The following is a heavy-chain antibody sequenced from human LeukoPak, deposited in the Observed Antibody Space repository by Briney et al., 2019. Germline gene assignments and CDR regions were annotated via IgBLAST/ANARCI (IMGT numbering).Heavy chain of an antibody. V-gene: IGHV4-39*01. D-gene: IGHD3-22*01. Sequence: SETLSLTCSVSGDSVSRSDSYWDWIRQPPGKGLEWIGTIYYSGRTYYSPSLKSRVTMSVDPSNNQFSLNLRSVTAADTALYYCAGRRYYDGSGYLEWGQGTLLSVSS. J-gene: IGHJ1*01. CDR1: GDSVSRSDSY. CDR2: IYYSGRT. CDR3: AGRRYYDGSGYLE.